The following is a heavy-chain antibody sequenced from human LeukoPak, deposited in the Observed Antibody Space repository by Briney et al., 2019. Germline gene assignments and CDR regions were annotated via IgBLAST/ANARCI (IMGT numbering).Heavy chain of an antibody. V-gene: IGHV3-30*04. Sequence: GRSLRLSCAASGFTFSSYAMHWVREAPGKRLEWVAVISYDGSNKYNADSVKSRFSISKDNSKTALYLQMNSLRGEDTAVYYCAREGVGRWIDYWGQGTLVTVS. CDR1: GFTFSSYA. CDR2: ISYDGSNK. J-gene: IGHJ4*02. CDR3: AREGVGRWIDY. D-gene: IGHD5-24*01.